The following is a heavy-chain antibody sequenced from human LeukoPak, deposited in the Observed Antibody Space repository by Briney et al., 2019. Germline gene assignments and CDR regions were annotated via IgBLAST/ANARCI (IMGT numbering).Heavy chain of an antibody. Sequence: GGSLRLSCGASGFTFSSYAMSWVRQAPGKGLEWVSALSNRGRNTYYADSVKGRFTISRDNSKNTLYLQMNSLRAEDTAVYYCARAAAGTGRFDYWGQGTLVTVSS. J-gene: IGHJ4*02. D-gene: IGHD6-13*01. V-gene: IGHV3-23*01. CDR3: ARAAAGTGRFDY. CDR2: LSNRGRNT. CDR1: GFTFSSYA.